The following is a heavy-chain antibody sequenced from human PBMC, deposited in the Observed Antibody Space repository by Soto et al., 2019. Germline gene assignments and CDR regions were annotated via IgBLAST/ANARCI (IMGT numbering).Heavy chain of an antibody. D-gene: IGHD6-19*01. V-gene: IGHV4-4*07. CDR1: GGSISSYY. Sequence: PSETLSLTCTVSGGSISSYYWSWIRQPAGKGLEWIGRIYTSGSTNYNPSLKSRVTMSVDTSKNQFSLKLSSVTAADTAVYYCARGLAVPGLNYYGMDLWGQGTTVTVSS. CDR3: ARGLAVPGLNYYGMDL. J-gene: IGHJ6*02. CDR2: IYTSGST.